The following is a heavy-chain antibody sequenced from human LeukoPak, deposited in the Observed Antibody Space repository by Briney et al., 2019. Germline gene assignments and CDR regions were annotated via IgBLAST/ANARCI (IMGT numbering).Heavy chain of an antibody. D-gene: IGHD4-17*01. Sequence: PGGSLRLSCAASGFTFSSYAMSWVRQAPGKGLEWVSAISGSGGSTYYADSVKGRFTISRDNSKNTLYLQMNSLRAEDTAVYYCARGWGYGDYGDAFDIWGQGTMVTVSS. CDR3: ARGWGYGDYGDAFDI. CDR2: ISGSGGST. J-gene: IGHJ3*02. V-gene: IGHV3-23*01. CDR1: GFTFSSYA.